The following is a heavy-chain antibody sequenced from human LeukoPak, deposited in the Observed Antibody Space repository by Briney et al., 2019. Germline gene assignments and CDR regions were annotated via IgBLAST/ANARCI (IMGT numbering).Heavy chain of an antibody. J-gene: IGHJ5*02. CDR1: GGSFSGYY. D-gene: IGHD3-9*01. CDR2: INHSGST. Sequence: SETLSLTCAVYGGSFSGYYWSWIRQPPGKGLEWIGEINHSGSTNYNPSLKSRVTISVDTSKNQFSLKLSSVTAADTAVYYCATRAYDILTGYYNWFDPWGQGTLVTVSS. CDR3: ATRAYDILTGYYNWFDP. V-gene: IGHV4-34*01.